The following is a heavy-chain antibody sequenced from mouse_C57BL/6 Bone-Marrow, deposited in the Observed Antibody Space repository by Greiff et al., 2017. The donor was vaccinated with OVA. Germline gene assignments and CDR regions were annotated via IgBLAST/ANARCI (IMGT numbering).Heavy chain of an antibody. CDR2: IHPSSGST. CDR3: AREEITTVVFDY. D-gene: IGHD1-1*01. CDR1: GYTFTSYW. J-gene: IGHJ2*01. V-gene: IGHV1-64*01. Sequence: QVQLQQPGAELVKPGASVKLSCKASGYTFTSYWMHWVKQRPGQGLEWIGMIHPSSGSTNYNEKFKSKATLTVDKSSSTAYMQLSSLTSEDSAVYYCAREEITTVVFDYWGQGTTLTVSS.